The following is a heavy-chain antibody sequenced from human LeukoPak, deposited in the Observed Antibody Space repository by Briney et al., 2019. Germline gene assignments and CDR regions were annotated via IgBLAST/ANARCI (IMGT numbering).Heavy chain of an antibody. CDR2: IIPILGIA. CDR3: ARDPIALSRSHPYHFDY. Sequence: ASVKVSCKASGGTFSSYAISWVRQAPGQGLEWMGRIIPILGIANYAQKFQGRVTITADKSTSTAYMELSSLRSEDTAVYYCARDPIALSRSHPYHFDYWGQGTLVTVSS. V-gene: IGHV1-69*04. J-gene: IGHJ4*02. CDR1: GGTFSSYA. D-gene: IGHD2-21*01.